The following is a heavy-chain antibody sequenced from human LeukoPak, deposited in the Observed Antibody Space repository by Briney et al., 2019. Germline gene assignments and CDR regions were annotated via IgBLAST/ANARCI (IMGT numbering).Heavy chain of an antibody. J-gene: IGHJ4*02. CDR3: ARASMTTVTSPFGY. D-gene: IGHD4-17*01. CDR2: INWNGGST. CDR1: GFTFDDYG. V-gene: IGHV3-20*04. Sequence: GGSLRLSCAASGFTFDDYGMTWVRQAPGKGLKWVSSINWNGGSTGYADSVKGRFTISRDNAKNSLYLQMNSLRAEDTALYYCARASMTTVTSPFGYWGQGTLVTVSP.